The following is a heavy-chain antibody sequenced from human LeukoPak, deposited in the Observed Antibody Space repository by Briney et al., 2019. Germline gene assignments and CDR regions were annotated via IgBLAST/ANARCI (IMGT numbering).Heavy chain of an antibody. V-gene: IGHV4-59*13. CDR1: GGSISSYY. CDR3: ARSVVTLYWYFDL. CDR2: IYYSGST. Sequence: SETLSLTCTVSGGSISSYYWSWIRQPPGKGLEWIGYIYYSGSTNYNPSLKSRVTISLDTSKNQFSLKLSSVTTPDTAVYYCARSVVTLYWYFDLWGRGTLVTVSS. D-gene: IGHD4-23*01. J-gene: IGHJ2*01.